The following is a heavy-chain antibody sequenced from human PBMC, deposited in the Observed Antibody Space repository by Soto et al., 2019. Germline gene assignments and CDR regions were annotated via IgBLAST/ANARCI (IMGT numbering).Heavy chain of an antibody. J-gene: IGHJ5*02. Sequence: QVLLQESGPGLVKPSGTLSLSCAVSGASISSSYWWTWVRQPPGKGLEWIGEINHSGSTNYNPSLKSRVTISVDTSKNQFSLDLSSVTAADTAVYFCARGRSYGYFSNWFDPWGQGDLVTVSS. D-gene: IGHD3-16*01. V-gene: IGHV4-4*02. CDR1: GASISSSYW. CDR3: ARGRSYGYFSNWFDP. CDR2: INHSGST.